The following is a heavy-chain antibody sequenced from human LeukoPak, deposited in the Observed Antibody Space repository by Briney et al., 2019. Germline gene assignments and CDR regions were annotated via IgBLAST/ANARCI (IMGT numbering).Heavy chain of an antibody. Sequence: PGKSLRLSCAASGFTFSSYVMHWVRQAPGKGLEWVAVISYDGSRKYYADSVKGRFTISRDNSKNSLYLQMNSLRTDDTALYFCAKARLVGLDIRGRGGMVAVSS. J-gene: IGHJ3*02. V-gene: IGHV3-30*18. CDR3: AKARLVGLDI. CDR1: GFTFSSYV. CDR2: ISYDGSRK.